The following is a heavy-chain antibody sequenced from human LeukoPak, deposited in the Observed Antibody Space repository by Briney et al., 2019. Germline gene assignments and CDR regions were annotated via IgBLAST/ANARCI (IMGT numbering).Heavy chain of an antibody. Sequence: SETLSLTCTVSGGSISSGGYYWSWIRQPPGKGLEWIGCIYHSGSTYYNPSLKSRVTISVDRSKNQFSLKLSSVTAADTAVYYCARDSQVGATYFDYWGQGTLVTVSS. J-gene: IGHJ4*02. V-gene: IGHV4-30-2*01. CDR1: GGSISSGGYY. CDR3: ARDSQVGATYFDY. CDR2: IYHSGST. D-gene: IGHD1-26*01.